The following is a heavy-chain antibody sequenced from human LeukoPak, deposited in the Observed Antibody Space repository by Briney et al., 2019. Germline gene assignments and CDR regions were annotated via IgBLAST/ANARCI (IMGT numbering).Heavy chain of an antibody. D-gene: IGHD3-9*01. CDR1: GGSISSGGYY. V-gene: IGHV4-31*03. Sequence: SETLSLTCTVSGGSISSGGYYWSWIRQHLGKGLEWTGYIYYSGSTYYNPSLKSRVTISVDASKNQFSLKLSSVTAADTAVYYCARGGYDILTGYGELDYWGQGTLVTVSS. CDR3: ARGGYDILTGYGELDY. CDR2: IYYSGST. J-gene: IGHJ4*02.